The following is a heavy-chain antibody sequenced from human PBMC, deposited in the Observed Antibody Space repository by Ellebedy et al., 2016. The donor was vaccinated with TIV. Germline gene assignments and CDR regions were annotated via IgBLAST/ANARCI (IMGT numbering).Heavy chain of an antibody. CDR3: ARVRQSLHGYGMDV. CDR2: ISSSSSTI. J-gene: IGHJ6*02. Sequence: PGGSLRLSCAASGFTFSSYNMNWVRQAPGKGLEWVSYISSSSSTIYSADSVKGRFTIARDNAKTSLYLQMTSLRAEDTAVYYCARVRQSLHGYGMDVWGQGTTVTVSS. D-gene: IGHD6-19*01. CDR1: GFTFSSYN. V-gene: IGHV3-48*01.